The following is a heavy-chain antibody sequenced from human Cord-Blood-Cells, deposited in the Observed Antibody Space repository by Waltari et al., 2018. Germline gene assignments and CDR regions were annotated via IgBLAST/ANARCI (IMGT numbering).Heavy chain of an antibody. CDR1: GGSISSSSYY. CDR2: IYYSGIT. V-gene: IGHV4-39*01. CDR3: ARSPSRFLEWLLGYFDY. Sequence: QLQLQESGPGLVKPSETLSLTCTVSGGSISSSSYYWGWIRQPPGKGLEWIGSIYYSGITYYNPSLKSRVTISVDTSKNQFSLKLSSVTAADTAVYYCARSPSRFLEWLLGYFDYWGQGTLVTVSS. J-gene: IGHJ4*02. D-gene: IGHD3-3*01.